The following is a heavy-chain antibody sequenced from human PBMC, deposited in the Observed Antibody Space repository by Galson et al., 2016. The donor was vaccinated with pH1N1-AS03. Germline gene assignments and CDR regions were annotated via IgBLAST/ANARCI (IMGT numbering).Heavy chain of an antibody. D-gene: IGHD1-1*01. CDR3: ARDSGRDTWTAYSFAS. Sequence: SLRLSCAASGFTFSTNAMSWVRQAPGKGLEWVATITGTSGTTYYADSVEGRFTVSRENSRNTLYLQMNNLRAEDSALYYCARDSGRDTWTAYSFASWGQGALVTVSS. CDR2: ITGTSGTT. CDR1: GFTFSTNA. J-gene: IGHJ4*02. V-gene: IGHV3-23*01.